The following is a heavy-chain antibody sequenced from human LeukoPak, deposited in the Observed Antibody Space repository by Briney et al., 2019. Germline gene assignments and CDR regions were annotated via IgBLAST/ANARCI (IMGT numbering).Heavy chain of an antibody. CDR1: GFTFDDYA. CDR2: ISWNSGSI. Sequence: GGSLRLSCAASGFTFDDYAMHWVRHAPGKGLEWVSGISWNSGSIGYADSVKGRFTISRDNSKNTLYLQMGSLRAEDMAVYYCARKVVGATNRYFDLWGRGTLVTVSS. J-gene: IGHJ2*01. V-gene: IGHV3-9*03. D-gene: IGHD1-26*01. CDR3: ARKVVGATNRYFDL.